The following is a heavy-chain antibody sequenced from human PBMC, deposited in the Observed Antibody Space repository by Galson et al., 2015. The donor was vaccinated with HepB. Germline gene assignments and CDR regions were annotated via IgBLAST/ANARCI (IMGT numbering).Heavy chain of an antibody. J-gene: IGHJ3*02. V-gene: IGHV3-48*04. CDR1: GFTFSSYA. CDR2: ISSSSSTI. Sequence: SLRLSCAASGFTFSSYAMSWVRQAPGKGLEWVSYISSSSSTIYYADSVKGRFTISRDNAKNSLYLQMNSLRAEDTAVYYCARGPQRITMVRGVRAHPFDIWGQGTMVTVSS. D-gene: IGHD3-10*01. CDR3: ARGPQRITMVRGVRAHPFDI.